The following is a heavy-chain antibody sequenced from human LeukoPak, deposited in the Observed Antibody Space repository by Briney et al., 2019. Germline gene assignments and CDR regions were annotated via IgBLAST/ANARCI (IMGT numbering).Heavy chain of an antibody. Sequence: PGGSLRLSCAASGFTFSSYWMHWVRQAPGKGLLWVSRIKSDGSSTSYADSVKGRFTISRDNAKNTLYLQMNSLRADGTVVYYCTRLKGGYWGQGTLVTVSS. D-gene: IGHD3-16*01. CDR2: IKSDGSST. V-gene: IGHV3-74*01. CDR1: GFTFSSYW. J-gene: IGHJ4*02. CDR3: TRLKGGY.